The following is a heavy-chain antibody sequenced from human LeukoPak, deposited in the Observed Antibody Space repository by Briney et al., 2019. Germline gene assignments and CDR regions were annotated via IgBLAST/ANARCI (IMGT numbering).Heavy chain of an antibody. V-gene: IGHV1-2*06. J-gene: IGHJ5*02. Sequence: ASVKVSCKASGYTFTGYYMHWVRQAPGQGLEWMGRINPNSGGTNYAQKFQGRVTMTRDTSISTAYMELSRLRSDDMAVYYCARDLVRITMIVGGHDNWFDPWGQGTLVTVSS. D-gene: IGHD3-22*01. CDR1: GYTFTGYY. CDR3: ARDLVRITMIVGGHDNWFDP. CDR2: INPNSGGT.